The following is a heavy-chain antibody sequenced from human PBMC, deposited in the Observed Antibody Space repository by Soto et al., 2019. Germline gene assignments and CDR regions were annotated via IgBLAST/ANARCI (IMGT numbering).Heavy chain of an antibody. CDR3: TPEGAGFDY. CDR2: IRSKANSYAT. Sequence: EVQLVESGGGLVQPGRSLRLSCAASGFTFSGSAMHWVRQASGKGLEWVGRIRSKANSYATAYAASVKGRFTVSRDDSNNTAYLQLSSLKTEDTAVYYCTPEGAGFDYWGQGTLVTVSS. J-gene: IGHJ4*02. D-gene: IGHD1-26*01. CDR1: GFTFSGSA. V-gene: IGHV3-73*01.